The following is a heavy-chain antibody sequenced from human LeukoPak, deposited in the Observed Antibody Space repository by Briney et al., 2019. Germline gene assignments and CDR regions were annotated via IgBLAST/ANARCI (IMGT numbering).Heavy chain of an antibody. V-gene: IGHV3-30*04. Sequence: GGSLRLSCAASGFTFSSYAMHWVRQAPGKGLEWVAVISYDGSNKYYADSVKGRFTISRDNSKNTLYLQMNSLRAEDTAVYYCASASRSVDYDTFDYRGQGTLVTVSS. CDR3: ASASRSVDYDTFDY. CDR1: GFTFSSYA. J-gene: IGHJ4*02. CDR2: ISYDGSNK. D-gene: IGHD3-22*01.